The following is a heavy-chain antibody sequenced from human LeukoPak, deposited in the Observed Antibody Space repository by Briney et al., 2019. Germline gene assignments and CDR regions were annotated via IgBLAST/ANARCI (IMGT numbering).Heavy chain of an antibody. Sequence: PGGSLRLSCAASGFTFSSYAMSWVRQAPGKGLEWVSAISGSGGSTYYADSVKGRFTTSRDNSKNTLYLQMNSLRAEDTAVYYCAKVGIAAGSGGPYYFDYWGQGTLVTVSS. CDR1: GFTFSSYA. D-gene: IGHD6-13*01. CDR3: AKVGIAAGSGGPYYFDY. V-gene: IGHV3-23*01. J-gene: IGHJ4*02. CDR2: ISGSGGST.